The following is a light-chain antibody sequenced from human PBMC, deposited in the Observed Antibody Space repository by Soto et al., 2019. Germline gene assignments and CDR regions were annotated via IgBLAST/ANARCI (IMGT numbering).Light chain of an antibody. V-gene: IGKV1-5*03. CDR1: QTSSSW. J-gene: IGKJ1*01. Sequence: DIQMTQSPSTLSGSVGDRVTITCRASQTSSSWLAWYQEKAGNDPKLLIYKASTLKSGVPSRVSGSGSGTEFTLTISSLQPDDFATYYCQHYNSYSEAFGQGTKVDIK. CDR2: KAS. CDR3: QHYNSYSEA.